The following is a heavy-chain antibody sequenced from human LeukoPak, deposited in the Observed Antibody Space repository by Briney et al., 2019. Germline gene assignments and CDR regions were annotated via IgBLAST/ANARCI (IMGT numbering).Heavy chain of an antibody. Sequence: ASVKVSCKASGYTFTSYGISWVRQAPGQGLEWMGWINPISGGTNYAQKFQGRVTMTRDTSISTAYMELSRLTSDDTAVYYCARVPNWGFDYWGQGALVTVSS. CDR2: INPISGGT. D-gene: IGHD7-27*01. V-gene: IGHV1-2*02. J-gene: IGHJ4*02. CDR1: GYTFTSYG. CDR3: ARVPNWGFDY.